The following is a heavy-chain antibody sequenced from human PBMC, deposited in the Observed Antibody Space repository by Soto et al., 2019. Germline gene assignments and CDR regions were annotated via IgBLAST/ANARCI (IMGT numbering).Heavy chain of an antibody. V-gene: IGHV3-11*01. CDR3: ARENGLPGHNYAMDV. J-gene: IGHJ6*02. Sequence: GSLRLSCAASGFSFSGYYMSWIRQAPGKGLEWVSYISFSGDVTRYSDSVEGRFTVSRDNAKKSLYLQMNSLRVEDTAVYYCARENGLPGHNYAMDVWGQGTTVTVSS. CDR1: GFSFSGYY. D-gene: IGHD2-8*01. CDR2: ISFSGDVT.